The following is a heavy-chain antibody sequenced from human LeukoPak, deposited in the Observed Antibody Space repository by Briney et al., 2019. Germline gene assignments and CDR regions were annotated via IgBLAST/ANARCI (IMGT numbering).Heavy chain of an antibody. V-gene: IGHV3-7*01. CDR1: GFTFSSYW. J-gene: IGHJ3*02. CDR2: IKQDGSEK. D-gene: IGHD3-22*01. Sequence: GGSLRLSCAASGFTFSSYWMSWVRQAPGKGLEWVANIKQDGSEKYYVDSVKGRFTISRDNAKNSLYLQMNSLRAEDTAVYYCARVYDSSGQTTGDAFDIWGQGTMVTVSS. CDR3: ARVYDSSGQTTGDAFDI.